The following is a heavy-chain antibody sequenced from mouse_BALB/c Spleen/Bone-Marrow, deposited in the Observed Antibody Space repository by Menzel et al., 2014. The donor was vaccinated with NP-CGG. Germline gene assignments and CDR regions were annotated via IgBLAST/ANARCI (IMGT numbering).Heavy chain of an antibody. J-gene: IGHJ2*01. CDR3: IRVLDY. Sequence: VKLQESGPGLVAPSQSLSITCTVSGFSLTTYDIGWIRQSPGKGLEWLGVIWTGGGTNYNSAFMSRLSITKDNSRSQVFLKMNSLQTDDTAIYYCIRVLDYWGQGTTLTVSS. CDR1: GFSLTTYD. V-gene: IGHV2-9-2*01. CDR2: IWTGGGT.